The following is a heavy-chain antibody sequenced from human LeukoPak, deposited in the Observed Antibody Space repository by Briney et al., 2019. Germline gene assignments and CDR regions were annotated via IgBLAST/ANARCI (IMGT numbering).Heavy chain of an antibody. CDR1: GGSFSGYY. Sequence: SETLSLTCAVYGGSFSGYYWSWIRQPPGKGLEWIGEINHSGSTNYNPSLKSRVTISVDTSKNQFSLKLSSVTAADTAVYYCARGYCSSTSCYQGRWFDPWGQGTLVTVSS. V-gene: IGHV4-34*01. CDR3: ARGYCSSTSCYQGRWFDP. J-gene: IGHJ5*02. CDR2: INHSGST. D-gene: IGHD2-2*01.